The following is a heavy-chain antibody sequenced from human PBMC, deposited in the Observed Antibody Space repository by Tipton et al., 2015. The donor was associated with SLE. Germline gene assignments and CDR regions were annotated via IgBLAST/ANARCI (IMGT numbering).Heavy chain of an antibody. V-gene: IGHV4-39*07. CDR1: GGSIISSSYY. Sequence: TLSLTCTVSGGSIISSSYYWGWIRQPPGKGLEYIGSISHSGNTYYNPSLQSRVSISVDTSKNQLSLKLSPVTAADTAVYYCARCREYSSLYYFDYWGQGTLVTVSS. CDR3: ARCREYSSLYYFDY. J-gene: IGHJ4*02. CDR2: ISHSGNT. D-gene: IGHD6-6*01.